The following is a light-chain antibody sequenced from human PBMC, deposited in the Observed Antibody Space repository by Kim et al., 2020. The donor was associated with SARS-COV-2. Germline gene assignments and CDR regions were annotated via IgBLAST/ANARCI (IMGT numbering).Light chain of an antibody. J-gene: IGKJ2*03. CDR3: HQYIRSPYS. Sequence: WSPGERATLSCRANQRISSNYLAWYQHKPGQSPRLLIHDASNRATGIPDRFRGSGSGTDFTLTISRLEPEDFAVYYCHQYIRSPYSFGQGTKLEI. V-gene: IGKV3-20*01. CDR1: QRISSNY. CDR2: DAS.